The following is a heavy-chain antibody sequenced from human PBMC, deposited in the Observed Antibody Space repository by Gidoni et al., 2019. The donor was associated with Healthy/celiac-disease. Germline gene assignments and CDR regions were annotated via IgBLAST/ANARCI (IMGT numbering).Heavy chain of an antibody. J-gene: IGHJ4*02. V-gene: IGHV4-34*01. CDR1: GGSFSGYY. D-gene: IGHD3-16*01. CDR3: ARGRSGARGYFDY. CDR2: INHSGST. Sequence: QVQLQQWGAGLLKPSETLSLTCAVYGGSFSGYYWSWIRQPPGKGLEWIGEINHSGSTNYNPPLKSRVTISVDTSKNQFSLKLSSVTAADTAVYYCARGRSGARGYFDYWGQGTLVTVSS.